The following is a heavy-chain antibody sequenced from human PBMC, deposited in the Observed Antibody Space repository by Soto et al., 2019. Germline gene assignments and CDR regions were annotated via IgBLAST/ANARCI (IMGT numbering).Heavy chain of an antibody. V-gene: IGHV4-39*01. CDR1: GGSISSSSYY. J-gene: IGHJ4*02. CDR3: ARHPGYCSGGSCYESHFDY. D-gene: IGHD2-15*01. CDR2: IYYSGST. Sequence: QLQLQESGPGLVKPSETLSLTCTVSGGSISSSSYYWGWIRQPPGKGLEWIGSIYYSGSTYYNPSLKSRVTISVDTSKNQFSLKLSSVTAADTAVYYCARHPGYCSGGSCYESHFDYWGQGPLVTVSS.